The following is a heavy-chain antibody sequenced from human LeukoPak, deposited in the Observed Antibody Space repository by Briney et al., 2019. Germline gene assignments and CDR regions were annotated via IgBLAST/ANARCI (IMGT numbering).Heavy chain of an antibody. CDR3: ARGNYFDY. CDR1: GFTFSSYT. J-gene: IGHJ4*02. CDR2: ISPSSTSI. V-gene: IGHV3-48*01. Sequence: GGCLRLSCAASGFTFSSYTMNWVRQAPGKGLEWVSYISPSSTSIYYADSVKGRFTISRDNAKNTLSLQMNSLRAEDTAVYYCARGNYFDYWGQGVLVTVSS.